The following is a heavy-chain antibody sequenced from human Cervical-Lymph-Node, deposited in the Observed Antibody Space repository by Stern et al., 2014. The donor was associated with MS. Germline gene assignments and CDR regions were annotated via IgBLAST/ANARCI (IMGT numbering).Heavy chain of an antibody. CDR1: GGSFTDYY. V-gene: IGHV4-59*01. J-gene: IGHJ1*01. D-gene: IGHD5-24*01. CDR3: ARGGRMASMFY. Sequence: QVQLQESGPGLVKPSETLSLTCNVSGGSFTDYYWSWIRQPPGKGLEWIGCVYHTGSTHYSPSLKSRVTISLDTSKNHFSLRLRSVTAADAAVYYCARGGRMASMFYWGQGTLVTVSS. CDR2: VYHTGST.